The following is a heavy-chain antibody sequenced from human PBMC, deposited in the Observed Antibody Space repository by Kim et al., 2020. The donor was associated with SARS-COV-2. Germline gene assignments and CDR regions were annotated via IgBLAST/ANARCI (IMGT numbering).Heavy chain of an antibody. CDR1: GFTFSSYE. J-gene: IGHJ6*02. Sequence: GGSLRLSCAASGFTFSSYEMNWVRQAPGKGLEWVSYISSSGSTIYYADSVKGRFTISRDNAKNSLYLQMNSLRAEDTAVYYCASGLRVFGVVISACMDVWGQGTTVTVSS. D-gene: IGHD3-3*01. V-gene: IGHV3-48*03. CDR2: ISSSGSTI. CDR3: ASGLRVFGVVISACMDV.